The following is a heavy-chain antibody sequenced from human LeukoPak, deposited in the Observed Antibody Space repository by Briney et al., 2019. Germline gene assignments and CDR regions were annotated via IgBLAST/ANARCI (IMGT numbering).Heavy chain of an antibody. J-gene: IGHJ4*02. D-gene: IGHD6-19*01. CDR1: GFTFSSYS. CDR2: IYSGGST. Sequence: GGSLRLSCAASGFTFSSYSMNWVRQAPGKGLEWVSVIYSGGSTYYADSVKGRFTISRDNSKNTLYLQMNSLRAEDTAVYYCARDTPSSGLDYWGQGTLVTVSS. CDR3: ARDTPSSGLDY. V-gene: IGHV3-66*01.